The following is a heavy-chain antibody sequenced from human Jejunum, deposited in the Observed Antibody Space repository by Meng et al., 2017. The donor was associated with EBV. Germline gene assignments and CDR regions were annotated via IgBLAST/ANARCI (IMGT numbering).Heavy chain of an antibody. V-gene: IGHV4-34*02. D-gene: IGHD3-16*02. CDR1: RGSFSGYY. J-gene: IGHJ4*02. CDR3: ARVAFSYTTRSLDS. CDR2: INHSGST. Sequence: QAQLQQWGAGLLKPSETLSLTCAVYRGSFSGYYWSWIRQHPGKGLEWIGEINHSGSTNYNPSLRSRVTISVETSKNQFSLRQNSVTAADTAVYYCARVAFSYTTRSLDSWGQGTLVTVSS.